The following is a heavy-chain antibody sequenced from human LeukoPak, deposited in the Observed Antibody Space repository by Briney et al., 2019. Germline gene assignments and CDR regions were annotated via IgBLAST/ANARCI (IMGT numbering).Heavy chain of an antibody. D-gene: IGHD3-22*01. J-gene: IGHJ4*02. Sequence: PGGSLRLSCAASGFTFSSYWMSWVRQAPGKGLEWVAVISYDGSNKYYADSVKGRFTISRDNSKNTLYLQMNSLRAEDTAVYYCAKAENYYDSSGNFDYWGQGTLVTVSS. V-gene: IGHV3-30*18. CDR3: AKAENYYDSSGNFDY. CDR1: GFTFSSYW. CDR2: ISYDGSNK.